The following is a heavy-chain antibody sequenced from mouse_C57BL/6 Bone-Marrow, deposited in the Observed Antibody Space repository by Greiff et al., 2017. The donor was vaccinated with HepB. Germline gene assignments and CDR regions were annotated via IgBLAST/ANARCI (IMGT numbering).Heavy chain of an antibody. CDR3: ARGYGNAMDY. J-gene: IGHJ4*01. CDR1: GFTFSDYG. D-gene: IGHD1-1*01. CDR2: ISSGSSTI. Sequence: EVKLVESGGGLVKPGGSLKLSCAASGFTFSDYGMHWVRQAPEKGPEWVAYISSGSSTIYYADTVKGRFTISRDNAKNTLFLQMTSLRSEDTAMYYCARGYGNAMDYWGQGTSVTVSS. V-gene: IGHV5-17*01.